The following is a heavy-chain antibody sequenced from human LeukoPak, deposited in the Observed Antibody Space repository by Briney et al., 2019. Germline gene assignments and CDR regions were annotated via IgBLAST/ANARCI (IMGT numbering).Heavy chain of an antibody. D-gene: IGHD3-16*01. Sequence: GGSLRLSCAASGFTFDDYAMHWVRQAPGKGLEWVSGISWNSGSIGYADSVKGRFTISRDNAKNSLYLQMSSLRAEDTALYYCAKDISFGYYYYMDVWGKGTTVTVSS. CDR3: AKDISFGYYYYMDV. V-gene: IGHV3-9*01. CDR1: GFTFDDYA. CDR2: ISWNSGSI. J-gene: IGHJ6*03.